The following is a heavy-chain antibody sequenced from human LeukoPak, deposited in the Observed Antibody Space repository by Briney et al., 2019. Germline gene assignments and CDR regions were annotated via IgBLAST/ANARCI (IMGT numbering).Heavy chain of an antibody. CDR1: GGTFSSYA. CDR3: ARAKQQYQLLPFDY. V-gene: IGHV1-69*13. J-gene: IGHJ4*02. D-gene: IGHD2-2*01. Sequence: SVKVSCKASGGTFSSYAISWVRLAPGQGLEWMGGIIPIFGTANYAQKFQGRVTITADESTSTAYMELSSLRSEDTAVYYCARAKQQYQLLPFDYWGQGTLVTVSS. CDR2: IIPIFGTA.